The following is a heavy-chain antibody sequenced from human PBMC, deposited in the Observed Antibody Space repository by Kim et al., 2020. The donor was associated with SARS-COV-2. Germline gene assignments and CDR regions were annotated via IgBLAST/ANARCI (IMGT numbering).Heavy chain of an antibody. J-gene: IGHJ4*02. CDR1: GFSIRSYA. D-gene: IGHD3-9*01. CDR3: VRGMAGYFDY. V-gene: IGHV3-74*01. Sequence: GGSLRLSCAASGFSIRSYAMHWVRQAPGMGLVWVSRINSDGSSASHAESVKGRFTISRDNAKNSVFLQMNSLRAEDTAVYFCVRGMAGYFDYWGQGSLVT. CDR2: INSDGSSA.